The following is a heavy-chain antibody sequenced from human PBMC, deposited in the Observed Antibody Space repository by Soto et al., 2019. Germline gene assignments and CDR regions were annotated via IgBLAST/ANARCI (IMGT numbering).Heavy chain of an antibody. Sequence: PSETLSLTCTVSGGSISSTRYSWGWIRQPPGKGLEWIGNVYYGGSTYYNPSLKSRVTISVETSKSQFSLKLSSVTAADTAVYYCAGGDYYHSSGYSFYYYAMDVWGQGTTVTVSS. CDR1: GGSISSTRYS. V-gene: IGHV4-39*01. CDR3: AGGDYYHSSGYSFYYYAMDV. CDR2: VYYGGST. D-gene: IGHD3-22*01. J-gene: IGHJ6*02.